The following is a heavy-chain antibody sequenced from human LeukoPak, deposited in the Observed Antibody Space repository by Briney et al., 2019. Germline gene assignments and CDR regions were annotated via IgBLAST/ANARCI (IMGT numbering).Heavy chain of an antibody. J-gene: IGHJ3*02. CDR2: IYYSGST. D-gene: IGHD2-15*01. CDR1: GGSISSGDYY. CDR3: ARAERYCSGGSCSFDAFDI. Sequence: SETLSLTCTVSGGSISSGDYYWSWIRQPPGQGLESLGYIYYSGSTYYNPSLKSRVTISVDTSKNQFSLKLSSVTAADTAVYYCARAERYCSGGSCSFDAFDIWGQGTMVTVSS. V-gene: IGHV4-30-4*08.